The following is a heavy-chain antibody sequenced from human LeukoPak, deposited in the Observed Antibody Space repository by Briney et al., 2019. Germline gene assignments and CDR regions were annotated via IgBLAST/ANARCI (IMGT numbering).Heavy chain of an antibody. CDR3: VRESGYSSGWYPY. CDR1: GYTFTNYW. Sequence: GESLKISCKGSGYTFTNYWIAWVRQVPGKGLEWMGMIYPGDSDSRYSPSFQGQVTFSADKSISTAYLQWSSLKASDSAMFYCVRESGYSSGWYPYWGQGTLVTVSS. J-gene: IGHJ4*02. V-gene: IGHV5-51*01. CDR2: IYPGDSDS. D-gene: IGHD6-19*01.